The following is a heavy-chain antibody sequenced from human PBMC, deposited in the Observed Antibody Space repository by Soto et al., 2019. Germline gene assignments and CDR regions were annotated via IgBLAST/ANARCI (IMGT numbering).Heavy chain of an antibody. CDR3: ARHNYDSSGTAVDV. CDR2: IYYSGST. V-gene: IGHV4-31*03. CDR1: GGSISSGGYY. Sequence: QVQLQESGPGLVKPSQTLSLTCTVSGGSISSGGYYWSWIRQHPGKGLEWIGYIYYSGSTYYNPSPKNRVTISVDTSKNQFSLKLSSVTAADTAVYYCARHNYDSSGTAVDVWGQGTTVTVSS. D-gene: IGHD3-22*01. J-gene: IGHJ6*02.